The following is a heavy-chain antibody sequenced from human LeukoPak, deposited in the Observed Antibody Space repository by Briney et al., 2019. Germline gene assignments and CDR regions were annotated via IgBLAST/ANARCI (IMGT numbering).Heavy chain of an antibody. Sequence: GSLRLSCAASGFTFNNYAMTWVRQPPGKGLEWIGEINHSGSTNYNPSLKSRVTISVDTSKNQFSLKLSSVTAADTAVYYCARGLGSSWYVLWGQGTLVTVSS. D-gene: IGHD6-13*01. V-gene: IGHV4-34*01. CDR1: GFTFNNYA. J-gene: IGHJ4*02. CDR3: ARGLGSSWYVL. CDR2: INHSGST.